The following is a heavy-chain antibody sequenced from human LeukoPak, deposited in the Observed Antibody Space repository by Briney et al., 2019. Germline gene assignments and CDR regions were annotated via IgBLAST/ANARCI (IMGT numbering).Heavy chain of an antibody. V-gene: IGHV1-69*06. Sequence: SVKVSCKASGGTFSSYAISWVRQAPGQGLEWMGGIIPIFGTANYAQKFQGRVTITADKSTSTAYMELSSLRSEDTAVYYCARVSLGDTMVRGVTANYYFDYWGQGTLVTVSS. J-gene: IGHJ4*01. CDR3: ARVSLGDTMVRGVTANYYFDY. CDR2: IIPIFGTA. D-gene: IGHD3-10*01. CDR1: GGTFSSYA.